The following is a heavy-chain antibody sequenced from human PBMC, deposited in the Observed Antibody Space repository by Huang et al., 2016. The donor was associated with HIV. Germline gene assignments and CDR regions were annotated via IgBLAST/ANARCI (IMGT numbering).Heavy chain of an antibody. CDR3: ARGPSPWLQEAFDI. V-gene: IGHV4-59*01. CDR2: IYYRGST. J-gene: IGHJ3*02. D-gene: IGHD5-12*01. Sequence: QVQLQESGPGLVKPSETLSLTCSVSGGSISSYYWSWIRQPPGKGMECIGYIYYRGSTNSTPSLKSRVTISVDTSKNQFSLKLRSVTAADTAVYYCARGPSPWLQEAFDIWGQGTMVTVSS. CDR1: GGSISSYY.